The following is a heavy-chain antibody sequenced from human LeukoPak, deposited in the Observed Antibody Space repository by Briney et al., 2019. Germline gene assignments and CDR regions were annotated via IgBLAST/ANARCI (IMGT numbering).Heavy chain of an antibody. CDR1: GGTFSSYT. V-gene: IGHV1-69*04. J-gene: IGHJ4*02. D-gene: IGHD6-6*01. CDR3: ARDISSSPLAGN. CDR2: IIPILGIA. Sequence: SVKVSCKASGGTFSSYTISWVRQAPGQGLEWMGRIIPILGIANYAQKFQGRVTITAGKSTSTAYMELSSLRSEDTAVYYCARDISSSPLAGNWGQGTLVTVSS.